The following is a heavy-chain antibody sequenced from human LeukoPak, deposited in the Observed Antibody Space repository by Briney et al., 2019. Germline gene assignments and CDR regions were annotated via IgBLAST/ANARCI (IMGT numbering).Heavy chain of an antibody. Sequence: GGSLRLSCAASGFTFSSYSMNWVRQAPGKGLEWVSSISGSSSYIYYADSVKGRFTISRDNAKNSLYLQMNSLRAEDTAVYYCARASQQLVPHLDYWGQGTLVTVSS. D-gene: IGHD6-13*01. CDR3: ARASQQLVPHLDY. CDR1: GFTFSSYS. V-gene: IGHV3-21*01. J-gene: IGHJ4*02. CDR2: ISGSSSYI.